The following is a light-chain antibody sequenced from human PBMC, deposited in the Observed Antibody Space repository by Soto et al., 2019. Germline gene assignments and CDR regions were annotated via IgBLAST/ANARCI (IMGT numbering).Light chain of an antibody. CDR2: DVS. Sequence: QPVLTQPASVSGAPGQSITLSCTGTSSDVGGYNYVSWYQQHPGKAPKLMIYDVSNRPSGVSNRFSGSKSGNTASLTISGLQAEDEADYYCSSYTSSSVVFGGGTKVTVL. CDR1: SSDVGGYNY. V-gene: IGLV2-14*01. CDR3: SSYTSSSVV. J-gene: IGLJ2*01.